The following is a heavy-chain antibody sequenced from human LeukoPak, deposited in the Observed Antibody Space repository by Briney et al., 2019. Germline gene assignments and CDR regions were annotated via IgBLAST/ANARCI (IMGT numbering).Heavy chain of an antibody. Sequence: SETLSLTCTVSGGSISSYYWSWIRQPPGKGLEWIGYIYYSGSTNYNPSLKSRVTISVDTSKNQFSLKLSSVTAADTAVYYCASGGGYYYYGMDVWGQGTMVTVSS. D-gene: IGHD2-15*01. CDR1: GGSISSYY. J-gene: IGHJ6*02. CDR2: IYYSGST. V-gene: IGHV4-59*01. CDR3: ASGGGYYYYGMDV.